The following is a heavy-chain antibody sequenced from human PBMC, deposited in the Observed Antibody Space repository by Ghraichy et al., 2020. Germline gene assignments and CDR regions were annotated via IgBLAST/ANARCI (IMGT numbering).Heavy chain of an antibody. CDR3: ARDRGYSYGYFDY. V-gene: IGHV3-30*04. CDR2: ISYDGSNK. J-gene: IGHJ4*02. Sequence: GESLNISCAASGFTFSSYAMHWVRQAPGKGLEWVAVISYDGSNKYYADSVKGRFTISRDNSKNTLYLQMNSLRAEDTAVYYCARDRGYSYGYFDYWGQGTLVTVSS. CDR1: GFTFSSYA. D-gene: IGHD5-18*01.